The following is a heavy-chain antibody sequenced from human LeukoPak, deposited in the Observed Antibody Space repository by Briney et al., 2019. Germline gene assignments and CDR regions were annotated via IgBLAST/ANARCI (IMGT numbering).Heavy chain of an antibody. CDR2: IKGSSGST. Sequence: GGSLRLSCAASGFTFNIYAMNWVRQAPGKGLEWVSAIKGSSGSTYYADSVKGRFTISRDDSQNTLYLQMNSLRAEDTAVYYCAKDRATFDYWGRGTLVTVSS. CDR1: GFTFNIYA. J-gene: IGHJ4*02. D-gene: IGHD5-12*01. CDR3: AKDRATFDY. V-gene: IGHV3-23*01.